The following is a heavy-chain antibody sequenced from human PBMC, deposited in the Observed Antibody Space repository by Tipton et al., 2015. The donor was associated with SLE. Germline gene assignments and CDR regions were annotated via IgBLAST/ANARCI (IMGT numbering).Heavy chain of an antibody. V-gene: IGHV3-43*01. CDR1: GFLFNEYT. D-gene: IGHD3-9*01. Sequence: GSLRLSCAASGFLFNEYTIHWVRQAPGKGLEWVSLISWDGSSTYYADSVKGRFTISRDNSKNSLYLQMNSQRTEDTALYHCAIHYDNLSGGAFDIWGQGTKVTVSS. CDR3: AIHYDNLSGGAFDI. J-gene: IGHJ3*02. CDR2: ISWDGSST.